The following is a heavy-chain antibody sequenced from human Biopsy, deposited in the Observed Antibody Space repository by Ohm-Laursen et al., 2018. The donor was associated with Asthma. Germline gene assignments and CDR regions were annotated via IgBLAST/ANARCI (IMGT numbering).Heavy chain of an antibody. CDR2: ISSSGSTT. J-gene: IGHJ6*02. CDR3: ARVFESSEWGPFYHFSLDV. CDR1: GFSFSDYY. V-gene: IGHV3-11*01. Sequence: SLRLSCAASGFSFSDYYMTWMRQAPGKGLEWVSSISSSGSTTYPAESVKGRFTISRDNAQKSLFLQMGSLRAEDTAIYYCARVFESSEWGPFYHFSLDVWGQGTTVAVPS. D-gene: IGHD6-25*01.